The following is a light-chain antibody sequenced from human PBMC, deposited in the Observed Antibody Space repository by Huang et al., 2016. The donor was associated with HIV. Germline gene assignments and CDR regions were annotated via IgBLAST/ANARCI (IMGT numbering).Light chain of an antibody. V-gene: IGKV1-6*01. CDR1: QGIGND. CDR2: AAS. J-gene: IGKJ1*01. Sequence: AIQLTQSPSSLSASVGDRVIITCQSSQGIGNDLGWYQQKPGKAPNLLIYAASSSQSGVSSRFSGAGSDTEFTLTISSLQPEDFATYYCLQDSSYPWTFGQGTKVEI. CDR3: LQDSSYPWT.